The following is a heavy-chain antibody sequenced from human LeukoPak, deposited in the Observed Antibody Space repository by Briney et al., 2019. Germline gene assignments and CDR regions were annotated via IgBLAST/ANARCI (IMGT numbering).Heavy chain of an antibody. D-gene: IGHD3-10*02. V-gene: IGHV3-48*01. CDR2: NSSRSSNI. J-gene: IGHJ6*04. CDR1: EFTFRSYD. Sequence: GGSLSLSCVVSEFTFRSYDMLWVRHATGGGREWVSYNSSRSSNIYYADSVKGRFTISRDNAKNSLYLQMNSLRAEDTAVYYCAELGITMIGGVWGKGTTVTISS. CDR3: AELGITMIGGV.